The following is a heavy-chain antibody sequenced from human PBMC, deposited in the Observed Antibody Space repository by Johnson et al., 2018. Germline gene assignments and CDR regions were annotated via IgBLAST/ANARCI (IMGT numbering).Heavy chain of an antibody. Sequence: VQLVQSGGGLVQPGGSLRLSCVGSEFTFSSHWMSWVRLPPGKGLEWLANIRQDGNEIFYVDSVKGRYITSRDNAKNSLYLQMSSLGAEDTAVYYCARKDTFKGNYALDVWGQGTAVTVAS. D-gene: IGHD5-18*01. CDR1: EFTFSSHW. CDR2: IRQDGNEI. J-gene: IGHJ6*02. V-gene: IGHV3-7*03. CDR3: ARKDTFKGNYALDV.